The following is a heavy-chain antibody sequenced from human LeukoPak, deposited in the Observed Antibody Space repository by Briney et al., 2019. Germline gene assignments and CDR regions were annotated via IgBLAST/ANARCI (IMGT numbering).Heavy chain of an antibody. CDR2: INPNSGGT. J-gene: IGHJ5*02. V-gene: IGHV1-2*02. CDR3: ARGDIVVLPAGIPHNWFDP. D-gene: IGHD2-2*02. CDR1: GYSFTGYY. Sequence: ASVKVSCKASGYSFTGYYVHWVRQAPGQGLEWMGWINPNSGGTNYAQKFQGRVTMTRDTSISTAYMELSRLRSDDTAVYYCARGDIVVLPAGIPHNWFDPWGQGTLVTVSS.